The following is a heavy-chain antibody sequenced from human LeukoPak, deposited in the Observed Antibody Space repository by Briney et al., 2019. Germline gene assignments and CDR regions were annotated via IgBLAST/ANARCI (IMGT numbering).Heavy chain of an antibody. V-gene: IGHV3-7*01. CDR1: GFIFNNFW. J-gene: IGHJ4*02. CDR3: ARVLYYGSARRYYFDY. D-gene: IGHD3-10*01. CDR2: IKQDGNEK. Sequence: GGSLRLSCTASGFIFNNFWMNWARQAPGKGLEWVANIKQDGNEKYYVDSVMGRFTISRDNAKNSMYLQMNTLRAEDTGVYYCARVLYYGSARRYYFDYWGQGTLVTVSS.